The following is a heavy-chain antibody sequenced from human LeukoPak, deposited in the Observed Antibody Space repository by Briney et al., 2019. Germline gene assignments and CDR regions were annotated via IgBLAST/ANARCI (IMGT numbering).Heavy chain of an antibody. CDR3: ARWMATVTTPDY. CDR2: INPNSGGT. J-gene: IGHJ4*02. Sequence: VSVKVSCKASGYTFNGFYLHWVRQAPGQGLEWMGWINPNSGGTNYAQKFQGRVTMTRDTSISTAYMELSRLRSDDTAVYYCARWMATVTTPDYWGQGTLVTVSS. CDR1: GYTFNGFY. D-gene: IGHD4-11*01. V-gene: IGHV1-2*02.